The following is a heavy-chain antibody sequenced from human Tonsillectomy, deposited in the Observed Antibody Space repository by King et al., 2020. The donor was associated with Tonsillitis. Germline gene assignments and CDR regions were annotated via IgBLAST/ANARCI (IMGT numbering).Heavy chain of an antibody. D-gene: IGHD3-10*01. CDR1: GFTFSSYW. Sequence: VQLVESGGGLVQPGGSLRLSCAASGFTFSSYWMHWVRQCPGKGLVWVSCINSDGSGANYADSVKGRFTISRDNAKNTLYLQMNSLRAEDTAVNYSASVPADWRQGTLVTVSS. CDR2: INSDGSGA. V-gene: IGHV3-74*01. J-gene: IGHJ4*02. CDR3: ASVPAD.